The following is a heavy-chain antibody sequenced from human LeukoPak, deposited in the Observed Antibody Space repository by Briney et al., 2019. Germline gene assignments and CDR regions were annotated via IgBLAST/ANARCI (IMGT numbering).Heavy chain of an antibody. V-gene: IGHV1-2*02. CDR1: GYTFTVYY. D-gene: IGHD4/OR15-4a*01. CDR2: INPNSGGT. Sequence: ASVTVSCKASGYTFTVYYMHWVRQAPGQGLEWMGWINPNSGGTNYAQKFQGRVTMTRDTSISTAYMELSRLRSDDTAVYYCARPLLWWPQVGYFDYWGQGTLVTVSS. J-gene: IGHJ4*02. CDR3: ARPLLWWPQVGYFDY.